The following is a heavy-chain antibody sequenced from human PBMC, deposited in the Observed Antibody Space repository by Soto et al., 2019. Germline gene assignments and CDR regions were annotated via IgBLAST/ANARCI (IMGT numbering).Heavy chain of an antibody. CDR3: AREAGQNWFDP. CDR1: GDSFTSYY. CDR2: INPSGGST. Sequence: ASVKVSCEASGDSFTSYYRYWVRQAPGQGLEWMGIINPSGGSTSYAQKFQGRVTMTRDTSTSTVYMELSSLRSEDTAVYYCAREAGQNWFDPWGQGTPVTVSS. V-gene: IGHV1-46*03. J-gene: IGHJ5*02.